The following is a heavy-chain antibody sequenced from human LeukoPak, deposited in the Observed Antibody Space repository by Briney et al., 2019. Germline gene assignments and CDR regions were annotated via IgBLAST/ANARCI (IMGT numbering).Heavy chain of an antibody. J-gene: IGHJ5*02. CDR2: IYYSGST. CDR3: ASQTFMSRDGYNFA. V-gene: IGHV4-38-2*02. CDR1: GYSISSGYY. D-gene: IGHD5-24*01. Sequence: KSSETLSLTCTVSGYSISSGYYWGWIRQPPGKGLEWIGSIYYSGSTYYNPSLKSRVTISVDTSKNQFSLKLSSVTAADTAVHYCASQTFMSRDGYNFAWGQGTLVTVSS.